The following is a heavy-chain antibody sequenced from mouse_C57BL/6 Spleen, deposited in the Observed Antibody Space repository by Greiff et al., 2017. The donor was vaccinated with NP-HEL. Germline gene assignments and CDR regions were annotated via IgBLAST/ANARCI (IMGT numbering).Heavy chain of an antibody. CDR1: GYTFTGYW. CDR3: ARSPFYYGSSYGYAMDY. D-gene: IGHD1-1*01. V-gene: IGHV1-9*01. J-gene: IGHJ4*01. CDR2: ILPGSGST. Sequence: QVQLKQSGAELMKPGASVKLSCKATGYTFTGYWIEWVKQRPGHGLEWIGEILPGSGSTNYNEKFKGKATFTADTSSNTAYMQLSSLSTEDSAIYYCARSPFYYGSSYGYAMDYWGQGTSVTVSS.